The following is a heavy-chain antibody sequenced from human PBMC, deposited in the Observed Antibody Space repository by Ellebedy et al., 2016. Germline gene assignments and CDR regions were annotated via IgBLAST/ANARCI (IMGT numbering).Heavy chain of an antibody. D-gene: IGHD3-3*01. CDR3: ARDRPLEWTEIIDY. J-gene: IGHJ4*02. Sequence: GESLKISCAASGFTFSGDYMHWVRQVPGKGLVWVSRINSDAWGTDYADSVKGRFTISRDNAKNTLYLQMNSLRAEDTAVYYCARDRPLEWTEIIDYWGQGTLVTVSS. CDR1: GFTFSGDY. V-gene: IGHV3-74*01. CDR2: INSDAWGT.